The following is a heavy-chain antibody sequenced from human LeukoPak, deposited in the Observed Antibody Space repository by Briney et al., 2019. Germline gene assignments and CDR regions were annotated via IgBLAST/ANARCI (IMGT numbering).Heavy chain of an antibody. CDR2: LYRGGNA. J-gene: IGHJ4*02. V-gene: IGHV3-66*02. D-gene: IGHD3-22*01. Sequence: GGSLRLSCAASGFTVSSTYMSSVRQAPWRGLGWVSVLYRGGNAYYADSVKGRFTIARDYSKNTLYLQMNSLRAEDTAVYYCARGAYDTSGSPDYYFDYWGQGTLVTVSS. CDR1: GFTVSSTY. CDR3: ARGAYDTSGSPDYYFDY.